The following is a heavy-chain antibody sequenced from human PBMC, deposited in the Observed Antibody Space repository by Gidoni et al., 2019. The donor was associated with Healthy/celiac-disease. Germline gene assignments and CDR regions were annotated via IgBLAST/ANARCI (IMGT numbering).Heavy chain of an antibody. Sequence: MQLVQSGPEVTKPGTSVKVPCKASGSTFTSSAVQWVRQARGQRLEWIGWFVVGSGNTNYAQKFQERVTITRDMSTSTAYRELSSLRSEDTAVYYCAADPNWNGRSMDVWGQGTTVTVSS. CDR1: GSTFTSSA. J-gene: IGHJ6*02. CDR2: FVVGSGNT. CDR3: AADPNWNGRSMDV. V-gene: IGHV1-58*01. D-gene: IGHD1-20*01.